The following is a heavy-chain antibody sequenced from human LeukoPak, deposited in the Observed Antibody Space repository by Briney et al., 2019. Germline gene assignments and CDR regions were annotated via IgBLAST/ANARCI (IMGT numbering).Heavy chain of an antibody. Sequence: SETLSLTCTVSGGSISGYYWSWIRQPPGKGLEWIGFISYSGSTNYNPSLKSRVTISVDTSKNQFSLKLSSVTAADTAVYYCAREAVAGGSGSNYYYYGVDVWGQGTTVIVSS. V-gene: IGHV4-59*01. J-gene: IGHJ6*02. CDR1: GGSISGYY. CDR3: AREAVAGGSGSNYYYYGVDV. CDR2: ISYSGST. D-gene: IGHD3-10*01.